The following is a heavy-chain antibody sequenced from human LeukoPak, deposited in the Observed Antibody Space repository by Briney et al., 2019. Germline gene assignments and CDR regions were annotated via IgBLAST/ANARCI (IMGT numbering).Heavy chain of an antibody. J-gene: IGHJ5*02. V-gene: IGHV3-7*01. CDR1: GFTFSSYW. CDR2: IKKDGSEK. Sequence: AGGSLRLSCAASGFTFSSYWMSWVRQAPGKGLEWVANIKKDGSEKKYVDSVKGRFTISRDNAENLLYLEMNSLRAEDTAVYYCAREGGNGWYSGWFDPWGQGILVTVSS. D-gene: IGHD6-19*01. CDR3: AREGGNGWYSGWFDP.